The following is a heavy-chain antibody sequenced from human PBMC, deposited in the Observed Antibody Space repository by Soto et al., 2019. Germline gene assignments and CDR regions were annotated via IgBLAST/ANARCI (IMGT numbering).Heavy chain of an antibody. D-gene: IGHD3-22*01. J-gene: IGHJ4*02. CDR2: IIPILGIA. Sequence: ASVKVSCKASGGTFSSYTISWVRQAPGQGLEWMGRIIPILGIANYAQKFQGRVTITADKSTSTAYMELSSLRSEDTAVYYCARGDDRWYFDYWGQGTLVTVSS. CDR1: GGTFSSYT. CDR3: ARGDDRWYFDY. V-gene: IGHV1-69*02.